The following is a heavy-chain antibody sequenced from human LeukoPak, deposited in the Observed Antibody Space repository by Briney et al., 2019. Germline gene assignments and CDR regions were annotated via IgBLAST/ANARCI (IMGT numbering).Heavy chain of an antibody. CDR1: GFTFSSYW. Sequence: PGGSLRLPCAASGFTFSSYWMSWVRQAPGKGLEWVANIKQDGSEKYYVDSVKARFTISRDNAKNSLYLQMTSLRAEDTAVYYCARRWLAAADEPPWSFYMDVWGKGTTVTVSS. CDR2: IKQDGSEK. V-gene: IGHV3-7*01. D-gene: IGHD6-13*01. CDR3: ARRWLAAADEPPWSFYMDV. J-gene: IGHJ6*03.